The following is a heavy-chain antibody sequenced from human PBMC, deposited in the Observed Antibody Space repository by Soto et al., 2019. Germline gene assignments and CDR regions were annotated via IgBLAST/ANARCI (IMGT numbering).Heavy chain of an antibody. Sequence: SGGSLRLSCAASGFTFSSYSMNWVRQAPGKGLEWVSSISSSSSYIYYADSVKGRFTISRDNAKNSLYLQMNSLRAEDTAVYYCARDGNDILTGYLTSDYWGQGTLVTVSS. J-gene: IGHJ4*02. CDR1: GFTFSSYS. CDR3: ARDGNDILTGYLTSDY. V-gene: IGHV3-21*01. CDR2: ISSSSSYI. D-gene: IGHD3-9*01.